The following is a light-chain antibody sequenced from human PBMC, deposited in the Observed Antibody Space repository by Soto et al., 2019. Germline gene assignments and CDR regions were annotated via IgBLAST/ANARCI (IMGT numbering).Light chain of an antibody. V-gene: IGLV1-44*01. CDR2: SNN. Sequence: QSVLTQPPSASGTPGQRVTISCSGSISIIGSNTVNRYQQLPGTAPKLLIYSNNQRPSGVPDRFSGSKSGTSASLAISGLQSEDEADYYCAAWDDSLNGRVVFGGGTKVTVL. CDR3: AAWDDSLNGRVV. J-gene: IGLJ2*01. CDR1: ISIIGSNT.